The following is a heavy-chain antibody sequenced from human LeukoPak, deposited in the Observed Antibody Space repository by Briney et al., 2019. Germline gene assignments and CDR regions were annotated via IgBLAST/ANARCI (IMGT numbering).Heavy chain of an antibody. CDR1: GYTFTSYY. D-gene: IGHD6-13*01. V-gene: IGHV1-46*01. J-gene: IGHJ4*02. CDR2: INPSGGST. CDR3: ARDAADPYFDY. Sequence: ASVKVSCKASGYTFTSYYMHWVRQALGQGLEWMGIINPSGGSTSYAQKFQGRVTMTRDTSTSTVYMELSSLRSEDTAVYYCARDAADPYFDYWGQGTLVTVSS.